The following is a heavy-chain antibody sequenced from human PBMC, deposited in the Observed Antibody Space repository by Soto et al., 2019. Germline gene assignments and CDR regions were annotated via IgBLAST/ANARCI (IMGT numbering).Heavy chain of an antibody. V-gene: IGHV1-69*13. J-gene: IGHJ6*02. D-gene: IGHD3-3*01. CDR3: ARSLYRFLEWLSAYYYYGMDV. CDR1: GGTFSSYA. CDR2: IIPIFGTA. Sequence: GASVKVSCKASGGTFSSYAISWVRQAPGRGLEWMGGIIPIFGTANYAQKFQGRVTITADESTSTAYMELSSLRSEDTAVYYCARSLYRFLEWLSAYYYYGMDVWGQGTTVTVSS.